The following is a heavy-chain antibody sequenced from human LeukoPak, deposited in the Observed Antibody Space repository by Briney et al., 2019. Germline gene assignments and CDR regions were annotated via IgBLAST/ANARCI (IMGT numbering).Heavy chain of an antibody. J-gene: IGHJ5*02. Sequence: ASVKVSCKASGDAFSNYYIHWLRPAPGQGPEWVGWINLNSGGANYAQKFQGRVTLTRDTSISTAYLVLSSLRSDDTSIYYCAKIRLGRLVPWGEGALVTVSS. V-gene: IGHV1-2*02. CDR1: GDAFSNYY. CDR2: INLNSGGA. D-gene: IGHD6-6*01. CDR3: AKIRLGRLVP.